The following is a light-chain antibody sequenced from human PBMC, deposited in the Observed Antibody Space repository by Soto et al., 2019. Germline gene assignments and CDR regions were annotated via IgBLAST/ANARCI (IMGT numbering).Light chain of an antibody. J-gene: IGKJ4*01. CDR3: QQYGSSPLT. CDR1: QSVSSNY. CDR2: RAS. V-gene: IGKV3-20*01. Sequence: DIVLTQSPGTLSLSPAETATLSCRASQSVSSNYFAWYQQKPGQTPKVLIYRASTRATGIPDRFSGSGSGTDFTLTISRLEAEDFAVYYCQQYGSSPLTFGGGTKVDI.